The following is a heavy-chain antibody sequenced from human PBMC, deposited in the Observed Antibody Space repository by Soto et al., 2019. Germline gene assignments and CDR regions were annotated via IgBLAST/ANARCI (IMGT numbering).Heavy chain of an antibody. Sequence: VQSLKISGKASRFTFTNYWIGWVRQMPGKGLEWMGIIYPGNSDTRYSPSFQGQVTISAYKSITTAYLPWSSLKASDSALYYCAGPPRHSQSVFGYWGEGTRVTDS. CDR2: IYPGNSDT. D-gene: IGHD2-15*01. V-gene: IGHV5-51*01. CDR1: RFTFTNYW. J-gene: IGHJ4*02. CDR3: AGPPRHSQSVFGY.